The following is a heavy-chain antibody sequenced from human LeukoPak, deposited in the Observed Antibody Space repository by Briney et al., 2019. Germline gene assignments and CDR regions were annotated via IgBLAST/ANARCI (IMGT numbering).Heavy chain of an antibody. Sequence: GASVKVSRKASGYTFTSYGISWVRQAPGQGLEWMGWISAYNGNTNYAQKLQGRVTMTTDTSTSTAYMELRSLRSDDTAVYYCARESGYDFWSGYELYYFDYWGQGTLVTVSS. CDR1: GYTFTSYG. CDR3: ARESGYDFWSGYELYYFDY. CDR2: ISAYNGNT. V-gene: IGHV1-18*01. J-gene: IGHJ4*02. D-gene: IGHD3-3*01.